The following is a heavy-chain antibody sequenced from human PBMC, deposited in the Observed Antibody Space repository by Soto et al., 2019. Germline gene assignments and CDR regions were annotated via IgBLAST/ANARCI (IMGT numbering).Heavy chain of an antibody. D-gene: IGHD6-6*01. J-gene: IGHJ6*02. CDR1: GGSISSSNW. Sequence: SETLSLTCAVSGGSISSSNWWSWVRQPPGKGLEWIWEIYHSGRTNYNPSLKNRVTISVDKSKNQFSMKLSSVTAEDTAVYYSARRLEEYSSSADYYYYGMDVWGQGTTVT. CDR3: ARRLEEYSSSADYYYYGMDV. CDR2: IYHSGRT. V-gene: IGHV4-4*02.